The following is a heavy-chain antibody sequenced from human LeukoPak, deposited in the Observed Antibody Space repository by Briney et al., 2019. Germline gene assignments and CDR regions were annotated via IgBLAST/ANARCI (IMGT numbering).Heavy chain of an antibody. J-gene: IGHJ5*02. CDR3: ARRGPKQNNWFDP. CDR2: IYPGDSDT. V-gene: IGHV5-51*01. Sequence: GESLKISCKGSGSSFTSYWIGWVRQMPGKGLEWMGIIYPGDSDTRYSPSFQGQVTISADKSISTAYLQWSSLKASDTAMYYCARRGPKQNNWFDPWGQGTLVTVSS. CDR1: GSSFTSYW.